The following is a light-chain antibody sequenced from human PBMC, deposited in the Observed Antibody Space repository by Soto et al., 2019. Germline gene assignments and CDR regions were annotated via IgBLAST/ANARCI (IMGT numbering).Light chain of an antibody. Sequence: QSVLTQPASVSGSPGQSITVSCTGTASDIGSYDYVSWYQHHPGKAPKLLIYEVTNRPSGVSNRFSGSKSDYTASLTISGFQAEDEGHYYCASYTGSTTRWVFGGGTQLTVL. CDR1: ASDIGSYDY. CDR3: ASYTGSTTRWV. J-gene: IGLJ3*02. V-gene: IGLV2-14*01. CDR2: EVT.